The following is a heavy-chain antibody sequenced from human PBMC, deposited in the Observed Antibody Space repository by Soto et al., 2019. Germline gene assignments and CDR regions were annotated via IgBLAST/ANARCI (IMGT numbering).Heavy chain of an antibody. Sequence: GGSLRLSCAASGFTIISYGMHWVRTTPGKGLEWVAVISYDGSNKYYADSVKGRFTISRDNSKNTLYLQMNSLRAEDTAVYYCARDYRYRATHYYYGMDVWGQGTTVTVSS. CDR3: ARDYRYRATHYYYGMDV. D-gene: IGHD3-9*01. J-gene: IGHJ6*02. CDR2: ISYDGSNK. V-gene: IGHV3-30-3*01. CDR1: GFTIISYG.